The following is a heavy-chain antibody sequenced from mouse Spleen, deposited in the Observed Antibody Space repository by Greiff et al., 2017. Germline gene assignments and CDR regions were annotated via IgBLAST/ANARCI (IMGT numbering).Heavy chain of an antibody. V-gene: IGHV7-3*01. CDR2: IRNKANGYTT. J-gene: IGHJ2*01. Sequence: EVMLVESGGGLVQPGGSLSLSCAASGFTFTDYYMSWVRQPPGKALEWLGFIRNKANGYTTEYSASVKGRFTISRDNSQSIIYLQMNALRGEDSATYYCASLNCAFDDWGQGTTLTGSS. CDR1: GFTFTDYY. D-gene: IGHD4-1*02. CDR3: ASLNCAFDD.